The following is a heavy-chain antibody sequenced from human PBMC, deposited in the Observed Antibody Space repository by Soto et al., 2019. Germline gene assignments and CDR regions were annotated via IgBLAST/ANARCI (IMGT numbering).Heavy chain of an antibody. Sequence: QVQLVESGGGVVQPGRSLRLSCAASGFTFSSYGMHWVRQAPGKGLEWVAVIWYDGSNKYYADSVKGRFTISRDNSKNTLYLQMNSLRAEDTAVYYCARDPDSSGSGSPLDYWGQGTLVTVSS. J-gene: IGHJ4*02. CDR3: ARDPDSSGSGSPLDY. V-gene: IGHV3-33*01. D-gene: IGHD3-10*01. CDR2: IWYDGSNK. CDR1: GFTFSSYG.